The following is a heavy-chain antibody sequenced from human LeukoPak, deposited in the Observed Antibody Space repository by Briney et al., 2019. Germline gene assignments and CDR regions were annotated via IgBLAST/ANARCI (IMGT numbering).Heavy chain of an antibody. Sequence: GGSLRLSCAASGFTFSSYWMSWVRQAPGKGLEWVANIKQDGSEKYYVVSVKGRFTISRDNAKNSLYLQMNSLRAEDTAVYYCARDRFLEWLLYRYGAFDIWGQGTMVTVSS. J-gene: IGHJ3*02. D-gene: IGHD3-3*01. CDR3: ARDRFLEWLLYRYGAFDI. CDR2: IKQDGSEK. V-gene: IGHV3-7*01. CDR1: GFTFSSYW.